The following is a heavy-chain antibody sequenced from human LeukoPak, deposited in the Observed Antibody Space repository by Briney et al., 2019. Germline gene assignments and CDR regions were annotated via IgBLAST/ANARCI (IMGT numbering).Heavy chain of an antibody. Sequence: ASVKVSCKASGYTFTSYGISWVRQAPGQGLEWMGWISAYNGNTNYAQKLQGRVTMTTDTSTSTAYMELRSLRSDDTAVYYCARGPPYDSSGYYYPEDYYYMDVWGKGTTVTVSS. J-gene: IGHJ6*03. V-gene: IGHV1-18*01. CDR1: GYTFTSYG. D-gene: IGHD3-22*01. CDR3: ARGPPYDSSGYYYPEDYYYMDV. CDR2: ISAYNGNT.